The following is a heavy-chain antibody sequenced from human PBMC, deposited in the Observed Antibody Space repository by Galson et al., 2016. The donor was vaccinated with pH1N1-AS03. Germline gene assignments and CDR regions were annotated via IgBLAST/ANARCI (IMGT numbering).Heavy chain of an antibody. Sequence: SVKVSCKASGYTFTNYNIYWVRQAPGQGLEWMGKINPSGGSTSYAQKSQGRVTVTRDTSTSTVYMELSSLRFEDTAVYYCARGAGYLWGQGTLVTVSS. J-gene: IGHJ4*02. CDR1: GYTFTNYN. D-gene: IGHD2-15*01. CDR2: INPSGGST. V-gene: IGHV1-46*01. CDR3: ARGAGYL.